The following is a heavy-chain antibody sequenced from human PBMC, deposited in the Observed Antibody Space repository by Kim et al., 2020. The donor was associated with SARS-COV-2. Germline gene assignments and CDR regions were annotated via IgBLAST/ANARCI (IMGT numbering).Heavy chain of an antibody. Sequence: GGSLRLSCAASGFTFSSYAMSWVRQAPGKGLEWVSAISGSGGSTYYADSVKGRFTISRDNSKNTLYLQMNSLRAEDTAVYYCAKDCSFEDSYGGNYWGQGTLVTVSS. J-gene: IGHJ4*02. CDR3: AKDCSFEDSYGGNY. CDR1: GFTFSSYA. CDR2: ISGSGGST. V-gene: IGHV3-23*01. D-gene: IGHD5-18*01.